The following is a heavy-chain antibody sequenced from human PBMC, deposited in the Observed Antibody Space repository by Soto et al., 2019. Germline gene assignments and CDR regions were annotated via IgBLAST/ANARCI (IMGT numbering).Heavy chain of an antibody. CDR2: IRSKAYGGTT. V-gene: IGHV3-49*03. J-gene: IGHJ4*02. Sequence: GGSLRLSCTASGFTFGDYAMSWFRQAPGKGLEWVGFIRSKAYGGTTEYAASVKGRFTISRDDSKSIAYLQMNSLKTEDTAVYYCTRVLPPHYYDSSGYFSGTDLTIGYFDYWGQGTLVTVSS. D-gene: IGHD3-22*01. CDR1: GFTFGDYA. CDR3: TRVLPPHYYDSSGYFSGTDLTIGYFDY.